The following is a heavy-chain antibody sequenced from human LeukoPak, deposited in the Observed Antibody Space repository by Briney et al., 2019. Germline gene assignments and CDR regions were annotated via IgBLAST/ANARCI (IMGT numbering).Heavy chain of an antibody. Sequence: PGGSLRLSCAASGFTVSRSYISWVPQAPGKGLEWVSVIYISGNTYYADSVKGRFTISRDNSKNTLYLQMSSLRAEDTAVYYCVKDPQLLWFGELDAFDIWGQGTMVTVSS. CDR2: IYISGNT. J-gene: IGHJ3*02. D-gene: IGHD3-10*01. V-gene: IGHV3-66*03. CDR3: VKDPQLLWFGELDAFDI. CDR1: GFTVSRSY.